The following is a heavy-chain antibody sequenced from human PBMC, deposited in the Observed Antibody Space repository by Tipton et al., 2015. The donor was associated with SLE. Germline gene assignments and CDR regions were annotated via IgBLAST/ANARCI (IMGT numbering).Heavy chain of an antibody. CDR2: IFTIGTT. Sequence: TLSLTCTVSGGSIRSGSYYWTWIRQPAGTGLEWIGRIFTIGTTSDNPSLKSRVTITLDTSKNQFSLKLSSVTAAGTAVYYCARTEVGGYSHDAFDLWGHGTMVTVSS. D-gene: IGHD6-25*01. J-gene: IGHJ3*01. V-gene: IGHV4-61*02. CDR3: ARTEVGGYSHDAFDL. CDR1: GGSIRSGSYY.